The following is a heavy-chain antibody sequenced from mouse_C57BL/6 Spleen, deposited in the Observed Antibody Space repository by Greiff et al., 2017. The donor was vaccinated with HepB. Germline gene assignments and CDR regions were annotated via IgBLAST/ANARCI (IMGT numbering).Heavy chain of an antibody. CDR2: IYPGSGST. V-gene: IGHV1-55*01. J-gene: IGHJ2*01. D-gene: IGHD2-5*01. Sequence: VQLQQPGAELVKPGASVKMSCKASGYTFTSYWITWVKQRPGQGLEWIGDIYPGSGSTNYNEKFKSKATLTVDTSSSTAYMQLSSLTSEDSAVYYCAIYYSNYLHYFDYWGQGTTLTVSS. CDR1: GYTFTSYW. CDR3: AIYYSNYLHYFDY.